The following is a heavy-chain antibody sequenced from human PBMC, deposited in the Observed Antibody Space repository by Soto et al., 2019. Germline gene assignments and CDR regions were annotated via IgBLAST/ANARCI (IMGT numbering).Heavy chain of an antibody. CDR2: IYSSGST. D-gene: IGHD3-10*01. Sequence: ETLSLTCTVSGGSISGYYWGWIRQPPGKGLEYIGYIYSSGSTNYNPSLKSRVTMSVDTSKNQFSLKLSSVTAADTAVYYCARHYGSGTYPLDYWGQGTLVTVSS. J-gene: IGHJ4*02. CDR1: GGSISGYY. V-gene: IGHV4-59*08. CDR3: ARHYGSGTYPLDY.